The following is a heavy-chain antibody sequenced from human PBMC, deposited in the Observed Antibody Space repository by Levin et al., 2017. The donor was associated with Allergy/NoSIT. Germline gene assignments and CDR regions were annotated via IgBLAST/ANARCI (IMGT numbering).Heavy chain of an antibody. V-gene: IGHV3-9*01. Sequence: GGSLRLSCAASGFTFDDYAMHWVRQAPGKGLEWVSGISWNSGSIGYADSVKGRFTISRDNAKNSLYLQMNSLRAEDTALYYCAKSCGGDCYSGWFDPWGQGTLVTVSS. J-gene: IGHJ5*02. D-gene: IGHD2-21*02. CDR3: AKSCGGDCYSGWFDP. CDR1: GFTFDDYA. CDR2: ISWNSGSI.